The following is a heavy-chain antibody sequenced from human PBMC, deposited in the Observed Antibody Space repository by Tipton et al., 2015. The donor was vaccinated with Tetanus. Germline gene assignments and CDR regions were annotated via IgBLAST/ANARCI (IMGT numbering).Heavy chain of an antibody. V-gene: IGHV4-61*08. CDR1: GDSLSNGDYY. J-gene: IGHJ3*02. CDR2: IYYSGSA. CDR3: AGSQSWFAFDI. D-gene: IGHD3-10*01. Sequence: TLSLTCTVSGDSLSNGDYYWSWIRQPPGKGLESIGYIYYSGSANYNPPLRSRVTISVAASKDRFSLKMISVTPADTAVYYCAGSQSWFAFDIWGQGTIVTVSS.